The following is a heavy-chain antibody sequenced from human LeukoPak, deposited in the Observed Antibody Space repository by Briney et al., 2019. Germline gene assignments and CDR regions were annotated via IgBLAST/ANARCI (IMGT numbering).Heavy chain of an antibody. J-gene: IGHJ3*02. CDR2: IYHSGST. CDR1: GGSISSGGYS. CDR3: ARYPKRRWFGELATPTDAFDI. V-gene: IGHV4-30-2*01. Sequence: SQTLSLTCAVSGGSISSGGYSWSWIRQPPGKGLEWIGYIYHSGSTNYNPSLKSRVTISVDTSKNQFSLKLSSVTAADTAVYYCARYPKRRWFGELATPTDAFDIWGQGTMVTVSS. D-gene: IGHD3-10*01.